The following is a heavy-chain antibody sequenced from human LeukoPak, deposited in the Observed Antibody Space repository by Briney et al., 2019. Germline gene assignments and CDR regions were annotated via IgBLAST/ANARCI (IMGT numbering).Heavy chain of an antibody. J-gene: IGHJ6*02. CDR1: GGSISSGTHY. Sequence: PSETLSLTYAVSGGSISSGTHYWNWIRQHPGQGLEWIGHIYNTGSAYYNPSLMSRVSISIDTSENQFSLKLSSVTAADTAVYYCASTHCASPSCYSYYYSGLDVWGQGTTVIVSS. V-gene: IGHV4-31*11. CDR3: ASTHCASPSCYSYYYSGLDV. CDR2: IYNTGSA. D-gene: IGHD2-2*01.